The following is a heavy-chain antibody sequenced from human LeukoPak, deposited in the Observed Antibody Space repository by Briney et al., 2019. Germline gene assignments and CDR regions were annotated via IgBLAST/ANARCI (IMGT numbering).Heavy chain of an antibody. D-gene: IGHD3-22*01. CDR3: ARGGKSYNSDSSGHYQPPHFDY. CDR2: INPSGGST. J-gene: IGHJ4*02. Sequence: ASVKVSCKASGYTFTSYYMHWVRQAPGQGLEWMGIINPSGGSTSYAQKFQGRVTMTRDTSTSTVYMELSSLRSEDTAVYYCARGGKSYNSDSSGHYQPPHFDYWGQGTLVTVSS. V-gene: IGHV1-46*01. CDR1: GYTFTSYY.